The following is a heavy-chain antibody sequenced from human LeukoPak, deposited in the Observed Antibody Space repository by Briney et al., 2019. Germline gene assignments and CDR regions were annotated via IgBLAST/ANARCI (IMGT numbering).Heavy chain of an antibody. V-gene: IGHV1-69*05. CDR3: ARDQENSYYYYYMDV. CDR1: GGTFSSYA. J-gene: IGHJ6*03. CDR2: IIPIFGTA. Sequence: SVKVSCKASGGTFSSYAISWVRQAPGQGLEWMGGIIPIFGTANYAQKFQGRVTITTDESTSTAYMEPSSLRSEDTAVYYCARDQENSYYYYYMDVWGKGTTVTVSS.